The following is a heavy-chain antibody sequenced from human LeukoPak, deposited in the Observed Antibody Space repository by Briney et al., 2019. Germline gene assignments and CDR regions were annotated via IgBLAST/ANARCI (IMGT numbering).Heavy chain of an antibody. D-gene: IGHD3-10*01. CDR1: GYTFTGYY. J-gene: IGHJ3*02. V-gene: IGHV1-2*02. Sequence: GASVKVSCKASGYTFTGYYMHWVRQAPGQGLEWMGWINPNSGGTNYAQKFQDRVSMTRDTSTRAAYMELTSLRFDDTAVYYCARDEFYGSGSSGDDGLDIWGQGTMVSV. CDR2: INPNSGGT. CDR3: ARDEFYGSGSSGDDGLDI.